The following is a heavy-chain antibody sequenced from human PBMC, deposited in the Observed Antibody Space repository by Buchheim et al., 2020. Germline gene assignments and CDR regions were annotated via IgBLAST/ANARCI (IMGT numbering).Heavy chain of an antibody. CDR2: INPNGAST. Sequence: QVQLVQSGAEVKKPGASVKISCKASGYTFTSYYIQWVRQAPGQGLEWMGIINPNGASTGYAQKFEGRVTMTRDTSTSTVYMGLTSLTSEDTAMYYCARDFDGVSGMWDFWGQGTL. J-gene: IGHJ4*02. D-gene: IGHD3-9*01. V-gene: IGHV1-46*01. CDR3: ARDFDGVSGMWDF. CDR1: GYTFTSYY.